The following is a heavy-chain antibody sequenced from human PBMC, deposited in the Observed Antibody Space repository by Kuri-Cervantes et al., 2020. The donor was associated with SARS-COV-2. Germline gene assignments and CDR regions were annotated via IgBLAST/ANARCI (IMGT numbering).Heavy chain of an antibody. V-gene: IGHV1-2*02. J-gene: IGHJ4*02. Sequence: ASVKVSCKASGVTFSIFDMSWVRLAPGQGPEWMGWINPNSGGTNYAQKFQGRVTMTRDTSISTAYMELSRLRSDDPAVYYCARARYSGSYLFDYWGQGTLVTVSS. CDR2: INPNSGGT. CDR3: ARARYSGSYLFDY. D-gene: IGHD1-26*01. CDR1: GVTFSIFD.